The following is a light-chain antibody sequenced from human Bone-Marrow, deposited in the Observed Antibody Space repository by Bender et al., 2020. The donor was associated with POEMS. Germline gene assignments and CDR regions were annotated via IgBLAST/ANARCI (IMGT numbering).Light chain of an antibody. CDR2: TNN. CDR3: VAWDASLNGWV. Sequence: QSVLTQPPSASGTPGQRITISCSGSTSNIGLNTVSWYQQLPGTAPRLLIYTNNERPSGVPDRFSGSKSGTSASLAITGLQSDDEAIYFCVAWDASLNGWVFGGGTKLTVL. J-gene: IGLJ3*02. V-gene: IGLV1-44*01. CDR1: TSNIGLNT.